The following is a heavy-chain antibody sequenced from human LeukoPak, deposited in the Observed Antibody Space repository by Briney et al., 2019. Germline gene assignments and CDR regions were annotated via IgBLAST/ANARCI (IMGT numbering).Heavy chain of an antibody. D-gene: IGHD6-19*01. CDR2: IYSAGNT. Sequence: GGSLRLSCVASGFTVSSNYMSWVRQAPGKGLEWVSVIYSAGNTYYADSVKGRFTISRHNSENTLYLHMNSLRVEDTAVYFCARGGTPGYSSGRIDYWGQGTLVTVPS. CDR3: ARGGTPGYSSGRIDY. CDR1: GFTVSSNY. V-gene: IGHV3-53*04. J-gene: IGHJ4*02.